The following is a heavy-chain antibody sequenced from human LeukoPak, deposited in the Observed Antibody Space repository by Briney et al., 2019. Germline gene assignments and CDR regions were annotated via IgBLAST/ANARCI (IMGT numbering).Heavy chain of an antibody. J-gene: IGHJ4*02. CDR2: ISSSSSYT. CDR3: ARVPAYGDYFDY. D-gene: IGHD4-17*01. V-gene: IGHV3-11*05. Sequence: GGSPRLSCAASGFTFSDYYMSWIRQALGKGLEWVSYISSSSSYTNYADSVKGRFTISRDNAKNSLYLQMNSLRAEDTAVYYCARVPAYGDYFDYWGQGTLVTVSS. CDR1: GFTFSDYY.